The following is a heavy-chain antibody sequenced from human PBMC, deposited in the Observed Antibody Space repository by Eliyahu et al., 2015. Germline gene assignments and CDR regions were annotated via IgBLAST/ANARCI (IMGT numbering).Heavy chain of an antibody. V-gene: IGHV4-38-2*02. CDR3: ARSAAANQPWYFDL. CDR2: VFHSGST. Sequence: QVELQESGPGHVKSSEXLSLTCXVSGYPIGGGYYWGWXRQSPGKGLEWIGTVFHSGSTYFSPSLKSRLSMAVDTSKNQFSLKLNSATAADTATYYCARSAAANQPWYFDLWGRGTLVTVSS. CDR1: GYPIGGGYY. J-gene: IGHJ2*01. D-gene: IGHD1-14*01.